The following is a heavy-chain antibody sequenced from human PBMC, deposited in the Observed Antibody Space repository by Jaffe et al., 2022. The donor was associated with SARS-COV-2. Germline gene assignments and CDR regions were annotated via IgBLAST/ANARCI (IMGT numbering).Heavy chain of an antibody. D-gene: IGHD2-21*02. Sequence: EVQLVESGGGLIQPGGSLRLSCAASGFTFSNYWMHWVRQAPGKGLVWVSRVNSDGSSTNYADSVKGRFTISRDNAKNTLYLQMNSLRAEDTAMYYCVRGPIVVVTAHMFPFDYWGQGILVTVSS. V-gene: IGHV3-74*01. CDR2: VNSDGSST. CDR1: GFTFSNYW. J-gene: IGHJ4*02. CDR3: VRGPIVVVTAHMFPFDY.